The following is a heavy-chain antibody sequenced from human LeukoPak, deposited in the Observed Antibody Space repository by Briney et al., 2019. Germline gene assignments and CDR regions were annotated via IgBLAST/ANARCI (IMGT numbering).Heavy chain of an antibody. CDR3: ARYDRSCGSTTGYAGDYYGLGV. Sequence: GESLKISCKGSGYTFNNYWIAWVRQMPGKGLEWMGIIYPSDYDTRYSPSLQGHVAISADRSSSTACLQWNSLKASDTAMYYCARYDRSCGSTTGYAGDYYGLGVWGQGTTVTVSS. V-gene: IGHV5-51*01. CDR2: IYPSDYDT. J-gene: IGHJ6*02. D-gene: IGHD2-2*01. CDR1: GYTFNNYW.